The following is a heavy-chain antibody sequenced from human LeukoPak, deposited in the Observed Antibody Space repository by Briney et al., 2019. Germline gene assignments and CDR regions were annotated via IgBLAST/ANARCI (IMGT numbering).Heavy chain of an antibody. V-gene: IGHV3-7*04. CDR3: ARVAAAGIVFYQHMDV. J-gene: IGHJ6*03. D-gene: IGHD6-13*01. CDR2: IKYDGSEK. CDR1: GFTFRSYW. Sequence: GSLRLSCVASGFTFRSYWMTWVRQAPGKGLEWVANIKYDGSEKYYLDSVKGRFTISRDNAKNSLYLQVNNLRAEDTAVYYCARVAAAGIVFYQHMDVWGRGTTLTVSS.